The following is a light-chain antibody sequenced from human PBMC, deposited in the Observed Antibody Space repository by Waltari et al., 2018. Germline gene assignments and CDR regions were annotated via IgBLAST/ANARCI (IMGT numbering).Light chain of an antibody. CDR3: QTGGHGTWV. Sequence: QLVLTQSPSASASLGASVKLTCTLSSGHRSNIIAWHQQQPDKGPRYLMKVNSDGSHSKGDDIPDRFSGSSSGAERYLTISSLQSEDEADYYCQTGGHGTWVFGGGTKLTVL. V-gene: IGLV4-69*01. J-gene: IGLJ3*02. CDR2: VNSDGSH. CDR1: SGHRSNI.